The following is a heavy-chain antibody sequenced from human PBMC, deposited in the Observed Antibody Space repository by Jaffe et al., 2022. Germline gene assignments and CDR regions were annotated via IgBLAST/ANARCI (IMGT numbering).Heavy chain of an antibody. V-gene: IGHV1-2*02. J-gene: IGHJ5*02. Sequence: QVQLVQSGPELKKPGASVKVSCKASGYTFSDYYMQWVRQAPGQGLEWIGWINPTTGDTDSTRKFQGRVTMTRDTSLTTIYLNLSGLTSDDTAVYYCARDEVQTTLWRQQLPLGWFDPWGQGTLVTVSS. D-gene: IGHD6-13*01. CDR2: INPTTGDT. CDR3: ARDEVQTTLWRQQLPLGWFDP. CDR1: GYTFSDYY.